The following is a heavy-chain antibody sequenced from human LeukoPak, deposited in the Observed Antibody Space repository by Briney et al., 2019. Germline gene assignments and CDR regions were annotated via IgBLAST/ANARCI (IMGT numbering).Heavy chain of an antibody. D-gene: IGHD1-1*01. CDR3: ARDSETETGWYYYGMDV. CDR1: GFIVSRNY. CDR2: IYSGGST. J-gene: IGHJ6*02. V-gene: IGHV3-53*01. Sequence: GGSLRPSCAASGFIVSRNYMNWVRQAPGKGLEWVSVIYSGGSTYYADSVKGRFTITRDNSKNTVYLQMNSLRAEATAVYYCARDSETETGWYYYGMDVWGQGTTVTVSS.